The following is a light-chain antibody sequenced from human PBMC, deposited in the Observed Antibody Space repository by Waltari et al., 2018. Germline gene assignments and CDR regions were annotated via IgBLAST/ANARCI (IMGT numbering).Light chain of an antibody. CDR3: QSYDSSTVV. CDR1: SGSIASTY. V-gene: IGLV6-57*03. CDR2: EDN. Sequence: NFMLTQPHSVSESPGKTVTISCTRSSGSIASTYLQWYQQRPGSATTTVIYEDNQRPSGVPDRFSGSIDSSSNSASLTISGLKTEDEADYYCQSYDSSTVVFGGGTKLTVL. J-gene: IGLJ2*01.